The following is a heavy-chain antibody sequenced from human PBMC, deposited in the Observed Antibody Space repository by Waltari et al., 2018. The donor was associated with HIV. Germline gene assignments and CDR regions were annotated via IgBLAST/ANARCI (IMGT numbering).Heavy chain of an antibody. CDR1: GGSLPRGSSY. J-gene: IGHJ3*02. Sequence: QVQLQESGPGLVKPSQTLSPTCTASGGSLPRGSSYWSCFRQPAGKGLEWIGRIYTSGSTNYNPSLKSRVTISVDTSKNQSSLKLSSVTAADTAVYYCARRGIQLWFYAFDIWGQGTMVTVSS. V-gene: IGHV4-61*02. CDR3: ARRGIQLWFYAFDI. CDR2: IYTSGST. D-gene: IGHD5-18*01.